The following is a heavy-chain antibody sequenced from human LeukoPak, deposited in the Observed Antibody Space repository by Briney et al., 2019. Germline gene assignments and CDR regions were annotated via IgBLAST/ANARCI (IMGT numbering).Heavy chain of an antibody. V-gene: IGHV4-4*07. CDR2: IYTSGST. CDR3: ARVAGANNYYYYMDV. Sequence: SETLSLTCTVSGGSISSYDWSWLRQPAGNGLDWIGRIYTSGSTNYNPSLKSRVTMSVDTSKNQFSLKLSSVTAADTAVYYCARVAGANNYYYYMDVWGRGTTVTVSS. D-gene: IGHD4/OR15-4a*01. J-gene: IGHJ6*03. CDR1: GGSISSYD.